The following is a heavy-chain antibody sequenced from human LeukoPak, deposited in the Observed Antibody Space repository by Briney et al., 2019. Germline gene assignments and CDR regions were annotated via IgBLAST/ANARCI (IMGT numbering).Heavy chain of an antibody. V-gene: IGHV4-4*09. CDR3: ARLRGDCSSTSCYADY. CDR1: GGSISSYY. CDR2: IYTSGST. D-gene: IGHD2-2*01. J-gene: IGHJ4*02. Sequence: SETLSLTCTVSGGSISSYYWSWIRQPPGKGLEWIGYIYTSGSTNYNPSLKSRDTISVDTSKNQFSLKLSSVTAADTAVYYCARLRGDCSSTSCYADYWGQGTLVTVSS.